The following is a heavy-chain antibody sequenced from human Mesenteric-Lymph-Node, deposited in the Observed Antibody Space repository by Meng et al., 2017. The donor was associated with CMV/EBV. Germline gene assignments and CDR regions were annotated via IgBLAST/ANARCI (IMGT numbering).Heavy chain of an antibody. Sequence: ASGYKFNNYDITWVRQAPGQGLAWMGWISSYNGETNYAEEFQGRVTMTKGTSTAYLELRSLTSDDTAVYYCALSSFDSSGYYPDYWGQGTLVTVSS. D-gene: IGHD3-22*01. CDR1: GYKFNNYD. J-gene: IGHJ4*02. CDR2: ISSYNGET. CDR3: ALSSFDSSGYYPDY. V-gene: IGHV1-18*04.